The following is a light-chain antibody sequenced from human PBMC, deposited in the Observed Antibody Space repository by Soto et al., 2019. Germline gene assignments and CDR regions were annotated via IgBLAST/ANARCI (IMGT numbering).Light chain of an antibody. V-gene: IGLV2-23*01. CDR3: CSYAGSSTWV. CDR1: SSDVGSYNF. J-gene: IGLJ1*01. Sequence: LTQPASVSGSPGQSITISCTGTSSDVGSYNFVSWYQQHPGKAPKVMIYEGSKRPSGVSNRFSGSKSGNTASLTISGLQAEDEADYYCCSYAGSSTWVFGTGTKLTVL. CDR2: EGS.